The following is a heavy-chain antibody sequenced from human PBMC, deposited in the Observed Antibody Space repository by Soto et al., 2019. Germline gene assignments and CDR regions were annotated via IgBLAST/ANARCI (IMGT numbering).Heavy chain of an antibody. V-gene: IGHV3-53*01. J-gene: IGHJ6*02. Sequence: EVQLVESGGGLIQPGGSLRLSCAASGFTVSSNFMCWVRQPPGEGLEWVSVIYRGDSTYYADSVKGRFTISRDNSKNTLYRQMNSLRVEDTAVDFCARYYDYRGGTSGGMDVWGQGTTVTVSS. CDR2: IYRGDST. CDR1: GFTVSSNF. CDR3: ARYYDYRGGTSGGMDV. D-gene: IGHD3-16*01.